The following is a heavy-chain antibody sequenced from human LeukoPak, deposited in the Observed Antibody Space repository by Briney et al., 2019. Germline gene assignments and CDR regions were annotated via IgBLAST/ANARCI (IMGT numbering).Heavy chain of an antibody. V-gene: IGHV3-30-3*01. D-gene: IGHD2-2*01. J-gene: IGHJ6*02. CDR3: ARFGHCSSTSCYYYYYYGMDV. CDR1: GFTFSSYA. Sequence: GGSLRLSCAASGFTFSSYAMHWVRQAPGKGLEWVAVISYDGSNKNYADSVKGRFTISRDNSKNTLYLQMNSLRAEDTAVYYCARFGHCSSTSCYYYYYYGMDVWGQGTTVTVSS. CDR2: ISYDGSNK.